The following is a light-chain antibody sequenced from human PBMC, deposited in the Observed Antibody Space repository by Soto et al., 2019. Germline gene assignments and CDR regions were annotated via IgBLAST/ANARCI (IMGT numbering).Light chain of an antibody. Sequence: EMGLTQSPATLSLSPGERVTLSCRASQRVTSCYLAWYQQKPGQAPRLLIYDASIRATGIPDMFSGSGSGTDFTLTISRREPDDFDVYYCQQYGSSPPLTVGQGTQVEIK. CDR2: DAS. V-gene: IGKV3-20*01. CDR3: QQYGSSPPLT. CDR1: QRVTSCY. J-gene: IGKJ1*01.